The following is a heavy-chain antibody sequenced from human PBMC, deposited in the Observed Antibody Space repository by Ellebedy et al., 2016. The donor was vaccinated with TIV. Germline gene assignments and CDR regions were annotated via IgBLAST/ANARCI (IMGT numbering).Heavy chain of an antibody. CDR1: GFTFSSYW. CDR3: AKDLEGPGGITIFGVVISDAFDI. D-gene: IGHD3-3*01. V-gene: IGHV3-74*01. CDR2: INSDGSST. J-gene: IGHJ3*02. Sequence: GESLKISCAASGFTFSSYWMHWVRQAPGKGLVWVSRINSDGSSTSYADSVKGRFTISRDNAKNSLYLQMNSLRAEDTAVYYCAKDLEGPGGITIFGVVISDAFDIWGQGTMVTVSS.